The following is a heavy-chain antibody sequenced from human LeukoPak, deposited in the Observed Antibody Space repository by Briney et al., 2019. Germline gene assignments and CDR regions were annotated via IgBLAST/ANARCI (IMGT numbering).Heavy chain of an antibody. CDR3: AREGGSKNWFDP. V-gene: IGHV3-48*03. CDR1: GFTFSSYE. Sequence: GGSLRLSCAASGFTFSSYEMNWVRQAPGKGLEWISHVTSSGGTTYYADSVKGRFTISRDNAKNSLYLQMNSLRAEDTAVYYCAREGGSKNWFDPWGQGTLVTVSS. CDR2: VTSSGGTT. J-gene: IGHJ5*02. D-gene: IGHD1-26*01.